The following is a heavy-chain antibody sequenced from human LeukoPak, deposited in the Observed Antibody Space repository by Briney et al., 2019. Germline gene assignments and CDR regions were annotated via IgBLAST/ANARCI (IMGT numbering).Heavy chain of an antibody. CDR3: AKAGTTGIHHWFDP. CDR1: GGSDSTYY. V-gene: IGHV4-59*08. J-gene: IGHJ5*02. CDR2: IYYSGST. Sequence: SETLSLTCTVSGGSDSTYYWSWIRQSPGKGLEWIGSIYYSGSTNYNPSLKSRVSISVDTSKNQFSLKLSSVTAADTAVYYCAKAGTTGIHHWFDPWGQGNLVTVSS. D-gene: IGHD1-1*01.